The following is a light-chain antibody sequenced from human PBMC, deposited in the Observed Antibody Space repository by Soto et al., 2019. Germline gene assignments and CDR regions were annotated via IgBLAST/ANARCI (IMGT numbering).Light chain of an antibody. Sequence: DIHMTQSPSTLSASVGDRVTITCRASQNINSWLAWYQQKPGKAPKLLIYEASSLEKGVPDRFSGSGSGTDFTLTISRLEPEDFAVYYCQQYGSSPPWTFGQGTKVDI. V-gene: IGKV1-5*03. CDR3: QQYGSSPPWT. CDR1: QNINSW. J-gene: IGKJ1*01. CDR2: EAS.